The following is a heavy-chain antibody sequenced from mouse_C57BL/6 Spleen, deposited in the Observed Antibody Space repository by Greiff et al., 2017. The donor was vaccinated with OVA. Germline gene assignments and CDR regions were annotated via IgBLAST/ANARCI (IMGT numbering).Heavy chain of an antibody. V-gene: IGHV2-6-1*01. CDR2: IWSDGST. CDR3: ARHGYYSNPYYAMDY. D-gene: IGHD2-5*01. Sequence: QVTLKESGPGLVAPSQSLSITCTVSGFSLTSYGVHWVRQPPGKGLEWLVVIWSDGSTTYNSALKSRLSISKDNSKSQVFLKMNSLQTDDTAMYYCARHGYYSNPYYAMDYWGQGTSVTVSS. J-gene: IGHJ4*01. CDR1: GFSLTSYG.